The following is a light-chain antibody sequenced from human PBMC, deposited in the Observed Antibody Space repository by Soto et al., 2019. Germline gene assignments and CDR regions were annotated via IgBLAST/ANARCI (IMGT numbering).Light chain of an antibody. J-gene: IGLJ3*02. Sequence: QSALTQPRSVSGSPGQSVTISCTGTSSDVGGYDYVSWFQHHPGKVPKLMIYDVTKRPSGVPDRFSASKSGNTASLTISGLQAEDEADYYCAAWDNSLNGWVFGGGTKLTVL. CDR3: AAWDNSLNGWV. CDR1: SSDVGGYDY. V-gene: IGLV2-11*01. CDR2: DVT.